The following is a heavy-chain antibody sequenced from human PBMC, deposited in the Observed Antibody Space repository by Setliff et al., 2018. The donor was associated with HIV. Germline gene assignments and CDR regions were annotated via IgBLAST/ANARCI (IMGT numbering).Heavy chain of an antibody. CDR2: ISGDGGQT. CDR3: AREKGNTPAAYYLDY. CDR1: GFTFNTYS. Sequence: GGSLRLSCAASGFTFNTYSIHWVRQAPGKGLEWVAVISGDGGQTYYAGSVKGRFTISRDNSKNTMYLQMSSLRGDDTAVYYCAREKGNTPAAYYLDYWGQGTLVTVSS. V-gene: IGHV3-30*04. J-gene: IGHJ4*02. D-gene: IGHD3-10*01.